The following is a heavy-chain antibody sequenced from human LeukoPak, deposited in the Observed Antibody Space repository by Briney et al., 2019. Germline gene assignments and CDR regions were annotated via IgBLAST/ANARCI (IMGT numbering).Heavy chain of an antibody. CDR1: GGSISSGGYY. CDR2: IYYGGST. V-gene: IGHV4-31*03. CDR3: ARLDTTMIMGYYYYYGMDA. J-gene: IGHJ6*02. Sequence: SETLSLTCTVSGGSISSGGYYWSWIRQHPGKGLEWIGYIYYGGSTYYNPSLKSRVTISVDTSKNQFSLKLSSVTAADTAVYYCARLDTTMIMGYYYYYGMDAWGQGTTVTVSS. D-gene: IGHD5-18*01.